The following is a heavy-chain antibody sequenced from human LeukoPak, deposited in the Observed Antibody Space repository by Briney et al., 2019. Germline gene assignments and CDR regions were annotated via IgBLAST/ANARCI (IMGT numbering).Heavy chain of an antibody. CDR3: ARAHGYSYGYGYFDY. CDR2: IYYSGST. D-gene: IGHD5-18*01. Sequence: PSETLSLTCTVSGGSISSYYWSWIRQPPGKGLEWIGYIYYSGSTNYNPSLKSRVTISIDTSKNQFSLELSSVTAADTAVYYCARAHGYSYGYGYFDYWGQGTLVTVSS. CDR1: GGSISSYY. V-gene: IGHV4-59*01. J-gene: IGHJ4*02.